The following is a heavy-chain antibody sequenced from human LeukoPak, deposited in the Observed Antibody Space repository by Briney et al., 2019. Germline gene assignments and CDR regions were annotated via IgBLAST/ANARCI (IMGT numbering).Heavy chain of an antibody. Sequence: SETLSLTCTVAGGSISSSSYYWGWIRQPPGKGLEWIGSIYYSGSTYYNPSLKSRVTISVDTSKNQFSLKLSSVTAADTAVYYCARQASPYYDLLTGYYESPFHWGQGTLVTVSS. CDR2: IYYSGST. CDR3: ARQASPYYDLLTGYYESPFH. V-gene: IGHV4-39*01. J-gene: IGHJ4*02. D-gene: IGHD3-9*01. CDR1: GGSISSSSYY.